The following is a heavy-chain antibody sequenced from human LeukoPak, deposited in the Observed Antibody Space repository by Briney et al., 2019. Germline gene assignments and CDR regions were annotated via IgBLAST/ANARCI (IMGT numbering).Heavy chain of an antibody. CDR1: GGSISSYY. Sequence: PSETLSLTCTVSGGSISSYYWSWIRQPPGKGLEWIGYIYYSGSTNYNPSLKSRVTISVDTSKNQFSLKLSSVTAADTAVYYCARDREYHYDSSGYHFDIWGQGTMVTVSS. CDR2: IYYSGST. D-gene: IGHD3-22*01. CDR3: ARDREYHYDSSGYHFDI. V-gene: IGHV4-59*01. J-gene: IGHJ3*02.